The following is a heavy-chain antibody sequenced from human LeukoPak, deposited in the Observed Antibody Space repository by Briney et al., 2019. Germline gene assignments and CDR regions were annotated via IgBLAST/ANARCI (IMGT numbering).Heavy chain of an antibody. Sequence: GGSLRLSCAASGFTFDDYGMSWVRQAPGKGLEWVSGINWNGGSTGYADSVKGRFTISRDSAKNSLYLQMNSLRAEDTALYYCARETIVVVTEYAFDIWGQGTMVTVSS. CDR1: GFTFDDYG. V-gene: IGHV3-20*04. CDR3: ARETIVVVTEYAFDI. D-gene: IGHD2-21*02. J-gene: IGHJ3*02. CDR2: INWNGGST.